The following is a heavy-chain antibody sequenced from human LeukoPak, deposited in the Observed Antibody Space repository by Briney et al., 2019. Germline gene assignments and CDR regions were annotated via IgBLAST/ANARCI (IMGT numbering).Heavy chain of an antibody. CDR3: ARDVSDTPWNFYYYYYMDV. D-gene: IGHD1-7*01. V-gene: IGHV3-9*01. J-gene: IGHJ6*03. CDR2: ISWNSGSR. CDR1: GFTFDDYA. Sequence: SGGSLRLSCAASGFTFDDYAMNWVRQAPGKGLEWVSGISWNSGSRGYADSVKGRFTISRDNAKNSLYLQMNSLRAEDTAVYYCARDVSDTPWNFYYYYYMDVWGKGTTVTISS.